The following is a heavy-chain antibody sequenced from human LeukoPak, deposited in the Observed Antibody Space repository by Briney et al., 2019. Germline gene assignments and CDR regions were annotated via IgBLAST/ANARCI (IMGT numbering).Heavy chain of an antibody. CDR2: IDRPAKSYAT. V-gene: IGHV3-73*01. J-gene: IGHJ5*02. Sequence: GGSLRLSCAASGFTLSDSAIHWVRQASGKGLERVGLIDRPAKSYATAYGASGGGRFTISRDDSKNTEYLQMDRLKTEDTALYYCTRDRGTYNWLDPWGQGTLVTVSS. CDR3: TRDRGTYNWLDP. CDR1: GFTLSDSA. D-gene: IGHD1-26*01.